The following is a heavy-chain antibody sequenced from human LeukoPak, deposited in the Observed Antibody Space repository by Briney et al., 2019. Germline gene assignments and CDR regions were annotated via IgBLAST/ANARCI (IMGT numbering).Heavy chain of an antibody. CDR2: ISSDGSRA. V-gene: IGHV3-74*01. Sequence: PGGSLRLSCAASGFTLSSYEMHWVRQAPGKGLVWVSRISSDGSRAGYADSVKGRFTISRDNAKNTLYLEMNSLRAEDTAIYYCARELPREVTLDYWGQGTMVTVCS. CDR3: ARELPREVTLDY. D-gene: IGHD2-21*02. CDR1: GFTLSSYE. J-gene: IGHJ4*02.